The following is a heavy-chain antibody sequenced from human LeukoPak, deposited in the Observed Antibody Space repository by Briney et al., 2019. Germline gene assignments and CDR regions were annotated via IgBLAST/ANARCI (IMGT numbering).Heavy chain of an antibody. V-gene: IGHV5-10-1*01. J-gene: IGHJ4*02. D-gene: IGHD6-13*01. CDR2: IDPSDSYT. CDR3: ASQPRYSSSWSYFDY. Sequence: RQXXGXGXEWMXRIDPSDSYTNYSPSFQGHVTISADKSVSTAYLQWSSLKASDTAMYYCASQPRYSSSWSYFDYWGQGTLVTVSS.